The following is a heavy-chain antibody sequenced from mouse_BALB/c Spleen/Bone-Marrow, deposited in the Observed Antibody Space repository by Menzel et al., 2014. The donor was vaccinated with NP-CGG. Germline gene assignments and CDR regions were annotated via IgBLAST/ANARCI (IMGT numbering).Heavy chain of an antibody. CDR1: GYTFTSYW. Sequence: QVQLQQSGAGLVKPGAPVKLSCKASGYTFTSYWMNWVKQRPGRGLEWIGRIDPSDSETHYNQKFKDKATLTVDKSSSTAYIQLSSLTSEDSAVYYCARSHGYYPYWYFDVWGAETTVTVSS. D-gene: IGHD2-3*01. V-gene: IGHV1-69*02. CDR3: ARSHGYYPYWYFDV. CDR2: IDPSDSET. J-gene: IGHJ1*01.